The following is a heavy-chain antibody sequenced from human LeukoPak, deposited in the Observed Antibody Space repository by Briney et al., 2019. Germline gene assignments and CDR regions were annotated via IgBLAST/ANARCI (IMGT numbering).Heavy chain of an antibody. CDR1: GFTFSSYG. V-gene: IGHV3-33*01. CDR2: IWYDGSNK. CDR3: ARDRGSGSFDY. J-gene: IGHJ4*02. Sequence: PGGSLRLSCAASGFTFSSYGMHRVRQAPGKGLEWVAVIWYDGSNKYYADSVKGRFTISRDNSKNTLYLQMNSLRAEDTAVYYCARDRGSGSFDYWGQGTLVTVSS. D-gene: IGHD3-10*01.